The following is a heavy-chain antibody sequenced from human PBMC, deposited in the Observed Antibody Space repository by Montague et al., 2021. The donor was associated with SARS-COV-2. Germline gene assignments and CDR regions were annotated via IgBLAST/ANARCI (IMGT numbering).Heavy chain of an antibody. D-gene: IGHD3-22*01. CDR2: IKQSGST. Sequence: SETLSLTCGVYGGSFGDDHWSWIRQPPGKGLEWIGDIKQSGSTNYNPSLKSRVTISVDTSKNQFSLKLTSVTAADTAVYFCARGHLSVSMIVVVFTSASYYCDYGGQGAQVTVSA. CDR1: GGSFGDDH. V-gene: IGHV4-34*01. J-gene: IGHJ4*02. CDR3: ARGHLSVSMIVVVFTSASYYCDY.